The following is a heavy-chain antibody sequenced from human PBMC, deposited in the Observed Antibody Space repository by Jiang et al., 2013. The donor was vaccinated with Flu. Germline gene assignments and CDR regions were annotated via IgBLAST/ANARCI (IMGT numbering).Heavy chain of an antibody. D-gene: IGHD1-26*01. Sequence: KKPGESLKISCKGSGYSFTTYWIGWVRQMPGKGLEWMGIIYPGDSDTRYSPSFQGQVTISADKSISTAYLQWSSLKASDTAMYYCARTTPYASGSYTFDYWGQGTLVTVSS. V-gene: IGHV5-51*03. CDR1: GYSFTTYW. J-gene: IGHJ4*02. CDR3: ARTTPYASGSYTFDY. CDR2: IYPGDSDT.